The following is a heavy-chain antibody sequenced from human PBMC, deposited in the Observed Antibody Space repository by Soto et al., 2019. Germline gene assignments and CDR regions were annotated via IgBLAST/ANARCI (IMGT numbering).Heavy chain of an antibody. CDR1: GYTFTSYG. Sequence: QVQLVQSGAEVKKPGASVKVSCKASGYTFTSYGISWVRQAPGQGLEWMGWISAYNGNTNYAQKLQGRVTMTTDTATSTAYMELRSLRSDDTAVYYCARDKGAYCGGDCYSTWFDPWGQGTLVTVSS. V-gene: IGHV1-18*01. CDR2: ISAYNGNT. CDR3: ARDKGAYCGGDCYSTWFDP. D-gene: IGHD2-21*02. J-gene: IGHJ5*02.